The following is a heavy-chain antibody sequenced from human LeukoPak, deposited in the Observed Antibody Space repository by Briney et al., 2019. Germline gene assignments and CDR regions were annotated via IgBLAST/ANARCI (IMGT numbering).Heavy chain of an antibody. CDR2: IIPTFGTA. Sequence: SVKFSGKASGGTSSSYASSWVRQAPGQGLDWMGGIIPTFGTANYAQKYQGRVTITTDESTSTAYMELSRLRSEDTAVYYCARDKDVSGNYPFDYWGQGTLVTVS. D-gene: IGHD3-16*02. V-gene: IGHV1-69*05. J-gene: IGHJ4*02. CDR1: GGTSSSYA. CDR3: ARDKDVSGNYPFDY.